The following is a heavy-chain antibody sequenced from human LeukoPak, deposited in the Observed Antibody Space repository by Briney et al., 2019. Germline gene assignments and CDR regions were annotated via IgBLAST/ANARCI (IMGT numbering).Heavy chain of an antibody. J-gene: IGHJ4*02. Sequence: QSSETLSLTCTASGGSISSYYWSWIRQPAGKGLEWIGRIYSSGSTNYNPSLKSRVTMSVDTSKNQFSLNLSSVTAADTAVYYCARSAPDYYDSSGYIPPRDFDYWGQGTLVTVSS. CDR2: IYSSGST. CDR3: ARSAPDYYDSSGYIPPRDFDY. V-gene: IGHV4-4*07. CDR1: GGSISSYY. D-gene: IGHD3-22*01.